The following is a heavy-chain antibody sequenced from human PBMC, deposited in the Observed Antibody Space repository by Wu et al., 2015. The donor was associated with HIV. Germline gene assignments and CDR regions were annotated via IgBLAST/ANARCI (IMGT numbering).Heavy chain of an antibody. CDR3: NSDPPTYGYHSLYF. CDR1: GGNFRSYA. D-gene: IGHD5-24*01. J-gene: IGHJ4*02. Sequence: QVQLEQSGAEVKKPGSSVKVSCKSSGGNFRSYALNWVRQAPGHGLEWMGRIIPIFGTPDYAQKFQDRVTITADESTNTAYMELSSLRSDDTAVYYCNSDPPTYGYHSLYFWGPGTLVTVSS. CDR2: IIPIFGTP. V-gene: IGHV1-69*13.